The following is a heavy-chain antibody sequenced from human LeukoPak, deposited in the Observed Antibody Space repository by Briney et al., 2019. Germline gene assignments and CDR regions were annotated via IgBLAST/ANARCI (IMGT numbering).Heavy chain of an antibody. V-gene: IGHV4-34*01. Sequence: SETLSLTCAVYGGSFSGYYWSWIRQPPGKGLEWIGEINHSGSTNYNPSLKSRVTISVDTSKNQFSLKLSSVTAADTAVYYCARGRSGGMDVWDQGTTVTVSS. J-gene: IGHJ6*02. D-gene: IGHD1-14*01. CDR2: INHSGST. CDR1: GGSFSGYY. CDR3: ARGRSGGMDV.